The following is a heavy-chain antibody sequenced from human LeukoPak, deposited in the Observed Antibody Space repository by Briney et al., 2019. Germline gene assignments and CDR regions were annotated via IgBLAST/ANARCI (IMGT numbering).Heavy chain of an antibody. V-gene: IGHV4-59*08. Sequence: SETLSLTCTVSGGSIIRYYWSSIGQPPGKGLEWIGYIYYSGSTNYNPSLKSRVTISVDTSKNQFSLKLSSVTAAVTAVYYCARHSGGYYYMDVWGKGTTVTVSS. CDR1: GGSIIRYY. CDR2: IYYSGST. CDR3: ARHSGGYYYMDV. D-gene: IGHD3-10*01. J-gene: IGHJ6*03.